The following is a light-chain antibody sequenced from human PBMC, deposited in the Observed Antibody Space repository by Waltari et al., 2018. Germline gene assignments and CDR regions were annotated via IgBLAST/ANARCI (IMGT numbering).Light chain of an antibody. Sequence: QSVLTQAPSASGTPGQRVTISCSGGSSNIGNNTVVWYQQLPGTAPKLLIYTNNNRPSGVPDRFSSSKYGTSASLAITGLQSDDEADYYCATWDDRLKRPVFGGGTKLTVL. J-gene: IGLJ2*01. CDR2: TNN. V-gene: IGLV1-44*01. CDR3: ATWDDRLKRPV. CDR1: SSNIGNNT.